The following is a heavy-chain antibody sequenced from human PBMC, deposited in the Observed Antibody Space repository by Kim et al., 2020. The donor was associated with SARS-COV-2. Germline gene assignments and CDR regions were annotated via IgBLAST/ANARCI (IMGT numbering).Heavy chain of an antibody. V-gene: IGHV4-30-2*01. J-gene: IGHJ6*03. CDR3: AREVASSEYYYVDV. Sequence: YNPSLQSRVTISVERSKDQFSLKLSSVTAADTAVYYCAREVASSEYYYVDVWGKGIMVTVSS. D-gene: IGHD5-12*01.